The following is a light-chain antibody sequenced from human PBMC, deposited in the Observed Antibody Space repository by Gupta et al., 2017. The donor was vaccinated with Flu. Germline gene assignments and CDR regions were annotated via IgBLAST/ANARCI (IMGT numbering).Light chain of an antibody. V-gene: IGKV1-39*01. J-gene: IGKJ1*01. CDR1: QSISSY. CDR2: AAS. Sequence: DIQMTQSPSSLSASVGDRVTITCRASQSISSYLNWYQQKPGKAPKLLIYAASSLQSGVPSRFSGSGSGTDFTRTISSLQPEDFATYYCQQSDSTPWTFGQGTKVEIK. CDR3: QQSDSTPWT.